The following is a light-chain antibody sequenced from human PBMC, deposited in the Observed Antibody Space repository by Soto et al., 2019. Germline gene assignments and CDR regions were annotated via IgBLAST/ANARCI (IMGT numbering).Light chain of an antibody. J-gene: IGKJ2*01. CDR2: GAS. CDR3: QQCNDWPYT. Sequence: VLTQSPVTLSLSPGERAALGGRASQSVSNNYLAWYQQKPGQAPRLLIYGASNRATGIPARFSGSGSGTEFTLTISSLQSEDFAVYFCQQCNDWPYTFGQGTKVDI. CDR1: QSVSNN. V-gene: IGKV3-15*01.